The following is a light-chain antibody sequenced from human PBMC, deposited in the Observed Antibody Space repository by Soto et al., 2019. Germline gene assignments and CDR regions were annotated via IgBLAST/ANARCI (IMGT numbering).Light chain of an antibody. V-gene: IGKV1-5*01. CDR2: DDS. Sequence: DIQMTQSPSTLSASVGDRVTITCRVSQSISGWLAWYQQRPGKAPKLLIYDDSSLESGVPSRFSGSVSGTEFTLTTDGLQPDDFATYYCQQYSGYSLFTFGPGTIVDIK. CDR1: QSISGW. CDR3: QQYSGYSLFT. J-gene: IGKJ3*01.